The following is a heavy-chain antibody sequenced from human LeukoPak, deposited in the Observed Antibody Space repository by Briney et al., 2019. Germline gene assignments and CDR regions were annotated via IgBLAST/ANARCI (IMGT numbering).Heavy chain of an antibody. CDR2: ISGTSGTI. CDR3: AKRLGDQRAFDY. CDR1: GFTFSNYA. V-gene: IGHV3-23*01. J-gene: IGHJ4*02. Sequence: PGGSLRLSCAASGFTFSNYAMSWVRQAPGKRLEWVSGISGTSGTINYADPVKGRFTISRDNSKNTVYLQMNSLRAEDTAVYYCAKRLGDQRAFDYWDQGTLVTVSS. D-gene: IGHD2-21*02.